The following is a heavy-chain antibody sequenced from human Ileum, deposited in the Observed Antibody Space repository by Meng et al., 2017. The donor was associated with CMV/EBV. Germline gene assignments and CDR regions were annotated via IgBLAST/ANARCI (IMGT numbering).Heavy chain of an antibody. J-gene: IGHJ4*02. D-gene: IGHD1-26*01. CDR3: ASAYSGSYTGFDY. CDR1: GYTFTGYY. V-gene: IGHV1-2*02. CDR2: INPNSGGT. Sequence: ASGYTFTGYYMHWVRQAPGQGLEWMGWINPNSGGTNYAQKFQGRVTMTRDTSISTAYMELSRLRSDDTAVYYCASAYSGSYTGFDYWGQGTLVTVSS.